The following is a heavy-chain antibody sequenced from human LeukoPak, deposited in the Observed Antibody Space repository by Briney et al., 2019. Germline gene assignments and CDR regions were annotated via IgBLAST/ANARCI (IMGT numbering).Heavy chain of an antibody. CDR1: GGSISSSSYY. V-gene: IGHV4-39*01. D-gene: IGHD3-10*01. J-gene: IGHJ6*02. Sequence: SETLSLTCTASGGSISSSSYYWGWIRQPPGKGLEWIGSIYYSGSTYYNPSLKSRVTISVDTSKNQFSLKLSSVTAADTAVYYCASLAITMVRGVITTNYYYYYGMDVWGQGTTVTVSS. CDR3: ASLAITMVRGVITTNYYYYYGMDV. CDR2: IYYSGST.